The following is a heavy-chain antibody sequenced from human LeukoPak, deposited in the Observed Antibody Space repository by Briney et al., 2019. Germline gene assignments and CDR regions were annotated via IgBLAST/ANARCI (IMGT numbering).Heavy chain of an antibody. D-gene: IGHD6-19*01. CDR2: ISDSGGTT. V-gene: IGHV3-23*01. CDR3: AKDIVEGITVAGHLGMLAPNAFDM. Sequence: GGSLRLSCAASGFTFSSYAMSWVRQAPGKGLEWVSAISDSGGTTDYADSVKGRFTISRDNSKNTLYLQMNSLRAEDTAVYYCAKDIVEGITVAGHLGMLAPNAFDMWGQGTMVTVSS. J-gene: IGHJ3*02. CDR1: GFTFSSYA.